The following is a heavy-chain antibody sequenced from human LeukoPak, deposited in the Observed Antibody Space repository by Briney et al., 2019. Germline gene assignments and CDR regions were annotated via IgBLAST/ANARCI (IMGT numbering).Heavy chain of an antibody. CDR2: INPNSGGI. D-gene: IGHD3-3*01. CDR1: GYTFTGYY. Sequence: ASVKVSCKASGYTFTGYYMHWVRRAPGQGLEWMGWINPNSGGINYAQKFQGRVTMTRDTSISTAYMELSRLRSDDTAVYYCAREYYDFWSGYYTGIDYWGQGTLVTV. V-gene: IGHV1-2*02. CDR3: AREYYDFWSGYYTGIDY. J-gene: IGHJ4*02.